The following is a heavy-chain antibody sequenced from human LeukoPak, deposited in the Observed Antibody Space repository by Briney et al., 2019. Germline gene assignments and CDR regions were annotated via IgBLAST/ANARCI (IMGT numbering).Heavy chain of an antibody. CDR2: IYYSGST. J-gene: IGHJ4*02. D-gene: IGHD2-15*01. V-gene: IGHV4-39*01. CDR3: AAGTPALEF. Sequence: SETLSLTCTVSGGSISSSSFYWGWIRQPPGKGLEWIGSIYYSGSTYYNPSLKSRVTISVDTSKTQFSLKLRSVTAADTAVYYCAAGTPALEFWGQGTLVTVSS. CDR1: GGSISSSSFY.